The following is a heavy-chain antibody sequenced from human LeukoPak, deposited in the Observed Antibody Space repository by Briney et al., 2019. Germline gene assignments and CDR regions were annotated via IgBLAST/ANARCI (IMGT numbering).Heavy chain of an antibody. Sequence: SETLSLACTVSGGSISSSRYYWGWIRQPPGKGLEWIGRIYTSGSTNYNPSLKSRVTISVDTSKNQFSLKLSSVTAADTAVYYCGAQDGYNYDYWGQGTLVTVSS. D-gene: IGHD5-24*01. J-gene: IGHJ4*02. CDR3: GAQDGYNYDY. CDR2: IYTSGST. V-gene: IGHV4-61*02. CDR1: GGSISSSRYY.